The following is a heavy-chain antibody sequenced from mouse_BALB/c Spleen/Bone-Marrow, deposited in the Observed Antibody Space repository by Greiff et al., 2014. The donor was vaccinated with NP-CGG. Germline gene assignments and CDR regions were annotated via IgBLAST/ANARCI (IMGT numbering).Heavy chain of an antibody. Sequence: QVQLQQSGAELARPGASVKMSCEASGYTFTSYTMHWVKQRPGQGLEWIGYINPSSGYTNYNQRFKDKATLTADKSSSTAYMQLSSLTSEDSAVYYCAKGLIYYYGRRDGCFDVWGAGTTVTVSS. CDR1: GYTFTSYT. CDR2: INPSSGYT. D-gene: IGHD1-1*01. J-gene: IGHJ1*01. V-gene: IGHV1-4*01. CDR3: AKGLIYYYGRRDGCFDV.